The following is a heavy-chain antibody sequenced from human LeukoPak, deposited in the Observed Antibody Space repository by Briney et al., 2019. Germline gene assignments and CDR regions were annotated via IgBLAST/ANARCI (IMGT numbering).Heavy chain of an antibody. CDR2: IIPIFGTA. V-gene: IGHV1-69*05. CDR3: ARGGHKYYYDSSGLGD. Sequence: GASVKVSCKASGGTFSSYAISWVRQAPGQGLEWMGGIIPIFGTANYAQKFQGRVTITTDESTSTAYMELSSLRSEDTAVYYCARGGHKYYYDSSGLGDWGQGTLVTVSS. J-gene: IGHJ4*02. CDR1: GGTFSSYA. D-gene: IGHD3-22*01.